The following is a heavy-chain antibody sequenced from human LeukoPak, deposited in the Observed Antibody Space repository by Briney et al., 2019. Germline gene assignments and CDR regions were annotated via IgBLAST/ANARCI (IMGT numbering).Heavy chain of an antibody. CDR3: AAGGPFLEWLRSSTNWFDP. J-gene: IGHJ5*02. V-gene: IGHV3-23*01. D-gene: IGHD3-3*01. CDR1: GFTFSGYV. Sequence: GGSVRLSCAASGFTFSGYVITWVRQAPGEGLEWVSTISGSAINTYYADSVKGRFTISRDNSKNTLYLQMNSLRAEDTAVYYCAAGGPFLEWLRSSTNWFDPWGQGTLVTVSS. CDR2: ISGSAINT.